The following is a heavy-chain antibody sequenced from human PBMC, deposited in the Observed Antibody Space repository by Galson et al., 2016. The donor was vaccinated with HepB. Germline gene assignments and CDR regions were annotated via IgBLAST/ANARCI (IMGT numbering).Heavy chain of an antibody. J-gene: IGHJ6*02. CDR2: IYWDDDK. Sequence: PALVKPTQTLTLTCTFSGFSLSTSGVGVGWIRQPPGKALEWLALIYWDDDKDYSPSLKGRLTITKDTSKNQVVLTMTNMDPVDTATYYCALKNAPGSYYPYYYGMDVWGQGTTVTVSS. CDR1: GFSLSTSGVG. D-gene: IGHD3-10*01. V-gene: IGHV2-5*02. CDR3: ALKNAPGSYYPYYYGMDV.